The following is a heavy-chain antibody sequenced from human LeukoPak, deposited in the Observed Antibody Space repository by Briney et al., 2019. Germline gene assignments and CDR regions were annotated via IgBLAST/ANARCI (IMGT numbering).Heavy chain of an antibody. V-gene: IGHV3-11*01. Sequence: PGGTLRLSCAASGFTFSDYYMSWIRQAPGKGLEWVSYISSSGSTIYYADSVKGRFTISRDNAKNSLYLQMNSLRAEDTAVYYCARSEKLLWFGELTPFGYWGQGTLVTVSS. CDR3: ARSEKLLWFGELTPFGY. J-gene: IGHJ4*02. D-gene: IGHD3-10*01. CDR1: GFTFSDYY. CDR2: ISSSGSTI.